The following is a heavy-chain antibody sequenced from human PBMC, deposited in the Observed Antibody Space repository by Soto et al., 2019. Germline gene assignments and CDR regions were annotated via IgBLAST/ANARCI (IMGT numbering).Heavy chain of an antibody. V-gene: IGHV3-30*18. CDR3: AKIYGRAAAGLYNWFDP. Sequence: GGSLRLSCAASGFTFSSYGMHWVRQAPGKGLEWVAVISYDGSNKYYADSVKGRFTISRDNSKNTLYLQMNSLRAEDTAVYYCAKIYGRAAAGLYNWFDPWGQGTLVTVSS. CDR1: GFTFSSYG. D-gene: IGHD6-13*01. J-gene: IGHJ5*02. CDR2: ISYDGSNK.